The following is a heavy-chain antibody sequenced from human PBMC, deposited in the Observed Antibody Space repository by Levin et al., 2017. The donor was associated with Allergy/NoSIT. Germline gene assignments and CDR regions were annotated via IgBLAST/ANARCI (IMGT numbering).Heavy chain of an antibody. CDR3: AKDRADSSTSDFDY. J-gene: IGHJ4*02. CDR1: GFTFSSYG. D-gene: IGHD6-13*01. V-gene: IGHV3-30*18. Sequence: LSLTCAASGFTFSSYGMHWVRQPPGKGLEWVAVISSDGTNKYYADSVKGQFTVSRDNSKSTLFLQMNSLRAEDTAMYYCAKDRADSSTSDFDYWGQGTLVTVSS. CDR2: ISSDGTNK.